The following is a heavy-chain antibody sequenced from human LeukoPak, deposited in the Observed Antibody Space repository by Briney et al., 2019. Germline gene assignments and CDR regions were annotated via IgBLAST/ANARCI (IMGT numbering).Heavy chain of an antibody. CDR3: AKGRAYYDILWGQDGMDV. V-gene: IGHV3-23*01. Sequence: PGGSLRLSCAASGFTFSSYAMSWVRQAPGKGLEWVSAISGSGGSTYYADSVKGRFTISRDNSKNTLYLQMNSLRAEDTAVYYCAKGRAYYDILWGQDGMDVWGQGTTVTVSS. J-gene: IGHJ6*02. D-gene: IGHD3-9*01. CDR2: ISGSGGST. CDR1: GFTFSSYA.